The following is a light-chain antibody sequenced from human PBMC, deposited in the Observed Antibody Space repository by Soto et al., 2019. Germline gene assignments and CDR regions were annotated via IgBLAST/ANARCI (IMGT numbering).Light chain of an antibody. CDR2: GAS. J-gene: IGKJ5*01. Sequence: EIVLTQSPGTLSLSPGERATISCRASGSVIKYLAWYQQKPGQAPRLLIHGASSRATGIPDRFSGSGSGTDFTLTINRLEPEDFAVYYCKQYSSSPPITFGQGTRLEIK. CDR3: KQYSSSPPIT. CDR1: GSVIKY. V-gene: IGKV3-20*01.